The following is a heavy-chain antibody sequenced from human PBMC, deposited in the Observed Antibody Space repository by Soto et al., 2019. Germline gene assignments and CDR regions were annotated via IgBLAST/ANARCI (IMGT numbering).Heavy chain of an antibody. Sequence: SETLSLTCTVSVGSISSGGYYWSWIRQHPGKGLEWIGYIYYSGSTYYNPSLKSRVTISVDRSKNQFSLKLSSVTAADTAVYYCASTSKYYDFWSGTPPGAFDIWGQGTMVTVSS. CDR1: VGSISSGGYY. CDR3: ASTSKYYDFWSGTPPGAFDI. D-gene: IGHD3-3*01. CDR2: IYYSGST. J-gene: IGHJ3*02. V-gene: IGHV4-31*03.